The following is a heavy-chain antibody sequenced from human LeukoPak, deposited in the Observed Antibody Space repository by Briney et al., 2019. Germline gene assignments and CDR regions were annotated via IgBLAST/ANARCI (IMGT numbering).Heavy chain of an antibody. CDR3: VREGVLASMGGPYNWFDP. Sequence: GESLKISCKGSGFSFTSYWIGWVRQMPGKGLEWMGIIYPGDSDTRYSPSFQGQVIISADKSIRTAYLQWSSLKASDTAMYYCVREGVLASMGGPYNWFDPWGPGTLVTVSS. J-gene: IGHJ5*02. D-gene: IGHD2-2*01. CDR1: GFSFTSYW. CDR2: IYPGDSDT. V-gene: IGHV5-51*01.